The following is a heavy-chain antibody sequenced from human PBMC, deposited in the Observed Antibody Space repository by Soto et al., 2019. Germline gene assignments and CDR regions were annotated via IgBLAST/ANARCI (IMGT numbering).Heavy chain of an antibody. D-gene: IGHD3-3*01. CDR1: GGSISSYY. Sequence: SETLSLTCTVSGGSISSYYWSWIRQPPGKGLEWIGYIYYSGSTNYNPSLKSRVTISVDTSKNQFSLKLSSVTAADTAVYYCGRAPDDFWCAPSWGPPRNWFVPWGEGILVTVSS. J-gene: IGHJ5*02. V-gene: IGHV4-59*01. CDR3: GRAPDDFWCAPSWGPPRNWFVP. CDR2: IYYSGST.